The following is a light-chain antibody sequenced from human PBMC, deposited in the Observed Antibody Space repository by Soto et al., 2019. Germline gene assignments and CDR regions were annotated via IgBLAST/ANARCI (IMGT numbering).Light chain of an antibody. CDR1: SGHSSYI. CDR3: ESWDSNNWV. Sequence: QSVLTQSSSASASLGSSVKLTCTLSSGHSSYIIAWHQQQPGKAPRYLMKLEGSGSYNKGSGVPDRFSGSSSGADRYLTISKLQFEDEADYYCESWDSNNWVFGGGTKLTVL. V-gene: IGLV4-60*02. J-gene: IGLJ3*02. CDR2: LEGSGSY.